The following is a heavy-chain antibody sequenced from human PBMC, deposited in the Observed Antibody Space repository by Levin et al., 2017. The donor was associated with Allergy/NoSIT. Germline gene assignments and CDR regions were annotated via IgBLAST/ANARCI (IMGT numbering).Heavy chain of an antibody. CDR3: ARHDEYKGAFDV. D-gene: IGHD1-1*01. CDR1: GGSISNSIYY. V-gene: IGHV4-39*01. J-gene: IGHJ3*01. CDR2: IYYSGRT. Sequence: SETLSLTCSVSGGSISNSIYYWGWIRQPPGKGLEWIGSIYYSGRTYLNPPLESRGTISADTSENQFSLKLSSVIAADTAIYYCARHDEYKGAFDVWGRGTMVTVSS.